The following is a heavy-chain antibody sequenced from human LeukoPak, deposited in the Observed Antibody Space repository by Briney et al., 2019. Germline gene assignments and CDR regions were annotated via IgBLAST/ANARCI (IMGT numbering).Heavy chain of an antibody. Sequence: GASVNVSCKASGYTFTRYAMNWVRQAPGQGLEWMGWINTNTGNPTYAQGFTGRFVFSLDTSVSTAYLQISSLKAEDTAVYYCARGVGLYSSGWQGRDNWFDPWGQGTLVTVSS. V-gene: IGHV7-4-1*02. CDR2: INTNTGNP. J-gene: IGHJ5*02. CDR1: GYTFTRYA. D-gene: IGHD6-19*01. CDR3: ARGVGLYSSGWQGRDNWFDP.